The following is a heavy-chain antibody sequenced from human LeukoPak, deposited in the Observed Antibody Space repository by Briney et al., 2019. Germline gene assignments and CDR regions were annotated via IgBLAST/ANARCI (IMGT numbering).Heavy chain of an antibody. V-gene: IGHV3-21*01. CDR3: ARDNGGSYGLLDY. CDR1: GFTFSSYS. J-gene: IGHJ4*02. Sequence: GGSLRLSCAASGFTFSSYSMNWVRQAPGKGLEWVSSISSSSSYIYYADSVKGRFTISRDNAKNSLYLQMNSLRAEDTAVYFCARDNGGSYGLLDYWGQGTPVTVSS. CDR2: ISSSSSYI. D-gene: IGHD1-26*01.